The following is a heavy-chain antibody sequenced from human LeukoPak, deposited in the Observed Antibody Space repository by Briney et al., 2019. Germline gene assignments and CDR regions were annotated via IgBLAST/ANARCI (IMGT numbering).Heavy chain of an antibody. J-gene: IGHJ3*02. CDR1: GGSFSGYY. CDR3: ARANYGSGNDAFDI. Sequence: SETLSLACAVYGGSFSGYYWSWIRQPPGKGLEWIGEINHSGSTNYNPSLKSRVTISVDTSKNQFSLKLSSVTAADTAVYYCARANYGSGNDAFDIWGQGTMVTVSS. V-gene: IGHV4-34*01. CDR2: INHSGST. D-gene: IGHD3-10*01.